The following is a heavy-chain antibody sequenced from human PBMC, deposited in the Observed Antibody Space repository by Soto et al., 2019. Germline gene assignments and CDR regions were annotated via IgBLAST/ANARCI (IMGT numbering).Heavy chain of an antibody. Sequence: QVQLVESGGGVVQPGRSLRLSCAASGFTFSSYGMHWVRQAPGKGLEWVAVIWYDGSNKYYADSVKGRFTISRDNSKNTQYLQMNSLRAEETAVYYCASALSGYGEYAGIGYWGKGTLVPVSS. V-gene: IGHV3-33*01. CDR3: ASALSGYGEYAGIGY. CDR2: IWYDGSNK. CDR1: GFTFSSYG. J-gene: IGHJ4*02. D-gene: IGHD4-17*01.